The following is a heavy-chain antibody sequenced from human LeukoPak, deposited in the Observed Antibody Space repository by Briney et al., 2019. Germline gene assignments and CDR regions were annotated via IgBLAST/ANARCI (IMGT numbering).Heavy chain of an antibody. J-gene: IGHJ4*02. CDR3: ARGRVRGVIITPLDY. CDR1: GGTFSGYA. D-gene: IGHD3-10*01. CDR2: IIPIFGTA. Sequence: SVKVSCKASGGTFSGYAISWVRQAPGQGLEWMGRIIPIFGTANYAQKFQGRVTMTTDESTSTAYMELSSLRSEDTAVYYCARGRVRGVIITPLDYWGQGTLVTVSS. V-gene: IGHV1-69*05.